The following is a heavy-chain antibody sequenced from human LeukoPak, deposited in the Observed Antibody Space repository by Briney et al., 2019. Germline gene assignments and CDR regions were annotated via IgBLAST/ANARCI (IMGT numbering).Heavy chain of an antibody. Sequence: PSETLSLTCTVSGGSISSSSYYWGWIRQPPGKGLEWIGSIYYSGSTYYNTSLKSRVTISVDTSKNQFSLKLSSVTAADTAVYYCARLRSGSYDYWGQGTLVTVSS. CDR2: IYYSGST. D-gene: IGHD1-26*01. CDR1: GGSISSSSYY. J-gene: IGHJ4*02. CDR3: ARLRSGSYDY. V-gene: IGHV4-39*01.